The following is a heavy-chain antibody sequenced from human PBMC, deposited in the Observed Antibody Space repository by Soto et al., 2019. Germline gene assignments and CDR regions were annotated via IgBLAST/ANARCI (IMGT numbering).Heavy chain of an antibody. D-gene: IGHD3-22*01. CDR1: GYTFTAYY. CDR3: ARVSYYGSSDYADFDY. Sequence: ASVKVSCKASGYTFTAYYIHWVRQAPGQGLEWMGWINPDNGDTNYAQNFQDWVTMTRDTSISTAYMRLSRLRSDDTAVYYCARVSYYGSSDYADFDYWGQGTLVTVSS. CDR2: INPDNGDT. J-gene: IGHJ4*02. V-gene: IGHV1-2*04.